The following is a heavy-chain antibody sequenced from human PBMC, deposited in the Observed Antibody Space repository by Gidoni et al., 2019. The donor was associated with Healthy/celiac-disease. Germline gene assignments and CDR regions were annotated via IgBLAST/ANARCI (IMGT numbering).Heavy chain of an antibody. Sequence: EVQPVESGGGLVKPGGSLGLSCAASGFTFSSYSMNWVRQAPGKGLEWVSSISSSSSYIYYADSVKGRFTISRDNAKNSLYLQMNSLRAEDTAVYYCARDSLPYKVALLGFDPWGQGTLVTVSS. J-gene: IGHJ5*02. D-gene: IGHD1-20*01. CDR2: ISSSSSYI. V-gene: IGHV3-21*01. CDR3: ARDSLPYKVALLGFDP. CDR1: GFTFSSYS.